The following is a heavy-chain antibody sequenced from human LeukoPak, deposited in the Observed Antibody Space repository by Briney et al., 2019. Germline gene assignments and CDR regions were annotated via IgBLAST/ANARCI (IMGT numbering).Heavy chain of an antibody. CDR2: INHSGST. CDR3: ARAHPFSDFLPVYPYPQNYSYGRAV. CDR1: GGSFSGYY. V-gene: IGHV4-34*01. J-gene: IGHJ6*02. Sequence: SETLSLTCAVYGGSFSGYYWSWIRQPPGKGLEWIGEINHSGSTNYNPSLKSRVTISVDTSKNQFSLKLSSVTAAGTAVYYCARAHPFSDFLPVYPYPQNYSYGRAVGGQGPTVTVSS. D-gene: IGHD3-9*01.